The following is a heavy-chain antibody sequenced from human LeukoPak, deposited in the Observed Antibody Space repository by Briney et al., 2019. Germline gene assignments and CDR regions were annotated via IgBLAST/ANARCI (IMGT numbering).Heavy chain of an antibody. D-gene: IGHD4-17*01. CDR3: ARIRVDYGDYGMDV. CDR1: GFTFSSYA. CDR2: ISYDGSNK. J-gene: IGHJ6*02. V-gene: IGHV3-30-3*01. Sequence: GGSLRLSCAASGFTFSSYAMHWVRQAPGKGLEWVAVISYDGSNKYYADSVKGRFTISRDNSKNTLYLQMNSLRVEDTAVYYCARIRVDYGDYGMDVWGQGTTVIVSS.